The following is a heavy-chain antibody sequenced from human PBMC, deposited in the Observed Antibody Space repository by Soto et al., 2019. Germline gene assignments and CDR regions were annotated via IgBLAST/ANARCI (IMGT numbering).Heavy chain of an antibody. CDR2: IYYSGST. J-gene: IGHJ4*02. D-gene: IGHD3-22*01. CDR1: VGSISSYY. Sequence: SETLSLTCTVSVGSISSYYWSWIRQPPGKGLEWIGYIYYSGSTNYNPSLKSRVTISVDTSKNQFSLKLSSVTAADTAVYYCARDSSGYYFDYWGQGTLVTVS. V-gene: IGHV4-59*01. CDR3: ARDSSGYYFDY.